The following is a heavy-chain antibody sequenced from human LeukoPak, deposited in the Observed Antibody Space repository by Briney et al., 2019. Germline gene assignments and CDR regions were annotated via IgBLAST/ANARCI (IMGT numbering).Heavy chain of an antibody. CDR3: ARDLRPDVPTAPTPDS. J-gene: IGHJ5*02. CDR1: GFTFSFYT. CDR2: ISSYSHYL. Sequence: KAGGSLRLSCVASGFTFSFYTMNWVPQAPGQGLEWVSSISSYSHYLYSADSVKGRFTISRDNAKNSVYLEMNSLRAEDTAVYFCARDLRPDVPTAPTPDSWGQGTLVTVSS. V-gene: IGHV3-21*06. D-gene: IGHD2-21*02.